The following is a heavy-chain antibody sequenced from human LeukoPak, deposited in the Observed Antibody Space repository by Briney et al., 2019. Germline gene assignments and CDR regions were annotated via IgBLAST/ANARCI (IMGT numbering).Heavy chain of an antibody. D-gene: IGHD1-26*01. V-gene: IGHV4-39*01. J-gene: IGHJ4*02. Sequence: SETLSLTCGVSGDSIRSSIYYWGWIRQPPGKGLEWIGSVYYDGSAYYNPSLKSRVTISVDTSKNQLSLKLSSVTAADTAVYYCARPLTRGGTYYVWGQGALVTVSS. CDR2: VYYDGSA. CDR1: GDSIRSSIYY. CDR3: ARPLTRGGTYYV.